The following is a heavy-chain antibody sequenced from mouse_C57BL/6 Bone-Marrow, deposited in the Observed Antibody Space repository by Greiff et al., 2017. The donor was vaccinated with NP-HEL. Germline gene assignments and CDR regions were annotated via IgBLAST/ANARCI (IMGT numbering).Heavy chain of an antibody. CDR3: ARDADGYYEAY. D-gene: IGHD2-3*01. J-gene: IGHJ3*01. Sequence: EVQLQESGPGLVKPSQSLSLTCSVTGYSITSGYYWNWIRQFPGNKLEWMGYISYDGSNNYNPSLKNRISITRDTSKNQFFLKLNSVTTEDTATYYCARDADGYYEAYWGQGTLVTVSA. CDR1: GYSITSGYY. V-gene: IGHV3-6*01. CDR2: ISYDGSN.